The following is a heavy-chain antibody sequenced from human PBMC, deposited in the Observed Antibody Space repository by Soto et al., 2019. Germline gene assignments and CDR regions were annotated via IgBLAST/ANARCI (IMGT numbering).Heavy chain of an antibody. J-gene: IGHJ6*02. CDR2: IYYSGST. CDR3: ARDPGAGFSSRGNRPWGMDV. D-gene: IGHD3-16*01. Sequence: PSETLSLTCTVSGGSISSGDYYWSWIRQAPGKGLEWIGYIYYSGSTYYNPSLKSRVTISVDTSKNQFSLKLSSVTAADTAVYYCARDPGAGFSSRGNRPWGMDVWGQGTTVTVSS. CDR1: GGSISSGDYY. V-gene: IGHV4-30-4*01.